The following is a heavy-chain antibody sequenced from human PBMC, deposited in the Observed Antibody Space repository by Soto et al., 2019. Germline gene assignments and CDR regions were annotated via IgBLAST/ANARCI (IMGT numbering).Heavy chain of an antibody. Sequence: ASVKVSCKAYDFSFTSHGLSWVRQAPGQGLEWMGWISLYNGNTNYEQKLQGRVTMTRKTSISTAYRELSSLRSEDTAVYYCASGSTDPEGAYGMDVWGQGTTVTVSS. D-gene: IGHD3-10*01. CDR2: ISLYNGNT. CDR3: ASGSTDPEGAYGMDV. V-gene: IGHV1-18*04. CDR1: DFSFTSHG. J-gene: IGHJ6*02.